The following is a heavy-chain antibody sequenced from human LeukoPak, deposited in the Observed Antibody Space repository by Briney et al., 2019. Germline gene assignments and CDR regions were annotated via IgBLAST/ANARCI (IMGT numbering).Heavy chain of an antibody. CDR1: GFTFSSYG. CDR3: ARYVDTARRGFDY. V-gene: IGHV3-30*03. J-gene: IGHJ4*02. D-gene: IGHD5-18*01. Sequence: PGRSLRLSCAASGFTFSSYGMHWVRQAPGKGLEWVAVISYDGSNKYYADSVKGRFTISRDNAKNSLYLQMNSLRAEDTAVYYCARYVDTARRGFDYWGQGTLVTVSS. CDR2: ISYDGSNK.